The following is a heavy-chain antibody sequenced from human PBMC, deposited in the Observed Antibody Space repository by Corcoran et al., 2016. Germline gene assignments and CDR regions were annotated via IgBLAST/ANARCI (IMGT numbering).Heavy chain of an antibody. CDR3: ARDDGDYRYDYYNGMDV. D-gene: IGHD4-17*01. J-gene: IGHJ6*02. CDR1: GGTFSSYA. V-gene: IGHV1-69*06. Sequence: QLQLVQCGAEVKKPGSSVKVSCKASGGTFSSYAISWVRQAPGQGLEWMGGIIPIFGTANYAQKFQGRVTITEDKSTSTAYMALSSLRAEDTAVYYCARDDGDYRYDYYNGMDVWGQGTTVTVSS. CDR2: IIPIFGTA.